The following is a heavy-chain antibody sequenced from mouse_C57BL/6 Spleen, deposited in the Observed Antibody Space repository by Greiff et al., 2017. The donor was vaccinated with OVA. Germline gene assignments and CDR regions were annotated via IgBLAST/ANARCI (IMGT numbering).Heavy chain of an antibody. CDR1: GYTFTSYW. CDR2: INPSSSST. J-gene: IGHJ3*01. CDR3: ARSGLPSWWAY. Sequence: VQLQQSGAELAKPGASVKLSCTASGYTFTSYWMHWVQQRPGQGLEWIGYINPSSSSTKYNQKFKDKATLTADKSSSTAYMQLSSLTYEDSAVDYGARSGLPSWWAYWGQGILVTVSA. V-gene: IGHV1-7*01. D-gene: IGHD3-1*01.